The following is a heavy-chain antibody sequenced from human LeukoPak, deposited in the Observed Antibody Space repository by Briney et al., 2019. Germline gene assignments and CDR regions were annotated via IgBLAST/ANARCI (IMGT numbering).Heavy chain of an antibody. Sequence: SETLSLTCTVSGGSISSSDYYWGWIRQPPGKGLEWIGSIYYSGNTYYNPSLKSRVTISVDTSKNQFSLKLSSVTAADTAVYYCARANRGYSYGSFDYWGQGTLVTVSS. J-gene: IGHJ4*02. CDR3: ARANRGYSYGSFDY. V-gene: IGHV4-39*07. CDR2: IYYSGNT. D-gene: IGHD5-18*01. CDR1: GGSISSSDYY.